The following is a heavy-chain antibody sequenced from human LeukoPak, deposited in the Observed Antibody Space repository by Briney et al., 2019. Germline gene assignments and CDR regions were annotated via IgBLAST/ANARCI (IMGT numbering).Heavy chain of an antibody. Sequence: GGSLRLSCAASGFTFSNAWMNWVRQAPGKGLEWVGRIKNKIASGTTDYAAPVKGRFTISRDDPKNTLFLQMNSLKTEDTAMYYCTTNDAFDIWGQGTMVTVSS. CDR1: GFTFSNAW. CDR2: IKNKIASGTT. V-gene: IGHV3-15*01. J-gene: IGHJ3*02. CDR3: TTNDAFDI.